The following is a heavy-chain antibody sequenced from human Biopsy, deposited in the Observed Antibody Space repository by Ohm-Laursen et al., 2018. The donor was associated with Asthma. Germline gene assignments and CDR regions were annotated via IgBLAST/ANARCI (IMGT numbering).Heavy chain of an antibody. CDR1: GFAFDYYA. Sequence: SLRLSCAASGFAFDYYAMSWVRQAPGKGLERVSAITGSGGTTYYADSVRGRFTISRDNSKSTLFLQMDSLSAEDTAVYYCAKDFRGIAVAGDRGFDYWGQGTLVTVSS. CDR2: ITGSGGTT. J-gene: IGHJ4*02. CDR3: AKDFRGIAVAGDRGFDY. V-gene: IGHV3-23*01. D-gene: IGHD6-19*01.